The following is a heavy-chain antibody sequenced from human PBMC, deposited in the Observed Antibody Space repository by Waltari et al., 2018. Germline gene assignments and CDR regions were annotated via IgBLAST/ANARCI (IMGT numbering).Heavy chain of an antibody. D-gene: IGHD1-26*01. CDR3: AREGGNYGY. J-gene: IGHJ4*02. CDR1: GFTFRGYW. Sequence: EVQLVESGGGLVQPGGSLRLSGAATGFTFRGYWMTWVRQAPGKGMEWVDNIKHDGSEKYYVDSVNGRFTISRDNAKNSLFLQRNSLRAEDTAVYYCAREGGNYGYWGQGTLVTVSS. V-gene: IGHV3-7*04. CDR2: IKHDGSEK.